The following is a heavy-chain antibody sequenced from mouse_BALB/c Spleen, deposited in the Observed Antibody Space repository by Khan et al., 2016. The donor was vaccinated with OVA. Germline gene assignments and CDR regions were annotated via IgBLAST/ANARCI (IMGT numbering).Heavy chain of an antibody. CDR2: INPSNGYT. CDR3: VRAGAYYRNDGWFAY. D-gene: IGHD2-14*01. CDR1: GYTFTSYT. J-gene: IGHJ3*01. V-gene: IGHV1-4*01. Sequence: QVQLKQSGAELARPGASVKMSCKASGYTFTSYTIHWIKLRPGQGLEWIGYINPSNGYTNYNQKFKDKATLTADKSSNTAYMQLSSLTSDDSSVYMCVRAGAYYRNDGWFAYWGQGTLVTVSA.